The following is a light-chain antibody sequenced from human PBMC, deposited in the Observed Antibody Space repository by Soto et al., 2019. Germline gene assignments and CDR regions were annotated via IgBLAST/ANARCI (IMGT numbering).Light chain of an antibody. V-gene: IGKV1-39*01. J-gene: IGKJ1*01. CDR1: QSISSY. Sequence: IPMTQSPSSLSASVGDRVTITCRASQSISSYLNWYQQKPGTAPKLLIYAASSLQSGVPSRFSGSGSGTDLTITISSLQPEDFETYYCQQSYSTPWTFGQGTKVDNK. CDR3: QQSYSTPWT. CDR2: AAS.